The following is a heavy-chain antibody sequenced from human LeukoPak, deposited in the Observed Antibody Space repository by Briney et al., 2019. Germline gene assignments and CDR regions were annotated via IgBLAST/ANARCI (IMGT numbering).Heavy chain of an antibody. CDR2: IYHSGST. CDR3: ATITMVRGVIKQCDY. V-gene: IGHV4-38-2*02. J-gene: IGHJ4*02. CDR1: GYSISSGYY. Sequence: SETLSLTCTVSGYSISSGYYWGWIRQPPGKGLEWIGSIYHSGSTYYNPSLKSRVTISVDTSKNQFSLKLSSVTAADTAVYYRATITMVRGVIKQCDYWGQGTLVTVSS. D-gene: IGHD3-10*01.